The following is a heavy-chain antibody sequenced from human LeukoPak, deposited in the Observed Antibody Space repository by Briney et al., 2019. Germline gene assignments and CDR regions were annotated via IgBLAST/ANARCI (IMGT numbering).Heavy chain of an antibody. Sequence: GGSLRLSCAASGFTFSSYGMHWVRQAPGKGLEWVAVIWYDGSNKYYADSVKGRFTISRDNSKNTLYLQMNSLRAEDTAEYYCARDHDPQYYDFWSGYPDYWGQGTLVTVSS. D-gene: IGHD3-3*01. V-gene: IGHV3-33*01. CDR3: ARDHDPQYYDFWSGYPDY. CDR2: IWYDGSNK. J-gene: IGHJ4*02. CDR1: GFTFSSYG.